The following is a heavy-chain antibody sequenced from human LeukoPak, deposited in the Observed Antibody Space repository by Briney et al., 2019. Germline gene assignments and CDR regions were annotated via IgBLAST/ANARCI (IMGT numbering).Heavy chain of an antibody. Sequence: SSQTLSLTCTVSGGSISSGDYYWSWIRQPPGKGLEWIGEINHSGSTNYNPSLKSRVTISVDTSKDQFSLKLSSVTAADTAVYYCARGRQYCSSTSCYRHLYYFDYWGQGTLVTVSS. J-gene: IGHJ4*02. CDR1: GGSISSGDYY. D-gene: IGHD2-2*01. CDR2: INHSGST. V-gene: IGHV4-30-4*01. CDR3: ARGRQYCSSTSCYRHLYYFDY.